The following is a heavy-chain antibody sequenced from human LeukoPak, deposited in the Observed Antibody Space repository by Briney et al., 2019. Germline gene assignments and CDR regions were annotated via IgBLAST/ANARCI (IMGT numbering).Heavy chain of an antibody. CDR1: GFTFSSYS. J-gene: IGHJ4*02. V-gene: IGHV3-48*04. Sequence: GGSLRLSCEASGFTFSSYSMNWVRQAPGKGLEWVSYISSSGSTIYYADSVKGRFTISRDNAKNSLYLQMNSLRAEDTAVYYCARDFSAAGINFDYWGQGTLVTVSS. CDR3: ARDFSAAGINFDY. CDR2: ISSSGSTI. D-gene: IGHD6-13*01.